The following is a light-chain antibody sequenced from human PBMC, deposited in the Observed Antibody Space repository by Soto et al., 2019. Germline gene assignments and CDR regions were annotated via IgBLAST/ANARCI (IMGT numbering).Light chain of an antibody. CDR3: SSYKSTSTGV. CDR2: DVS. Sequence: SVLRHPGSLCGSPGHSITISCPGTSSDVGGYQYVSWYQQHPGKAPKLMIYDVSNRPSGVSNRFSGSKSGNTASLTISGLQAEDEADYYCSSYKSTSTGVFGGGTKVTVL. CDR1: SSDVGGYQY. V-gene: IGLV2-14*01. J-gene: IGLJ3*02.